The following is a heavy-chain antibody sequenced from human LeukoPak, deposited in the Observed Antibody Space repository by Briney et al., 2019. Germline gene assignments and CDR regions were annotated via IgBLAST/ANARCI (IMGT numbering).Heavy chain of an antibody. CDR3: ARDRGHYGMDV. CDR1: GGSISSGDYY. CDR2: IYYSGST. J-gene: IGHJ6*02. Sequence: PSETLSLTCTVSGGSISSGDYYWSWIRQPPGKGLEWIGYIYYSGSTYYNPSLKSRVTISVDTSKNQFSLKLSSVTAADTAVYHCARDRGHYGMDVWGQGTTVTVSS. V-gene: IGHV4-30-4*01.